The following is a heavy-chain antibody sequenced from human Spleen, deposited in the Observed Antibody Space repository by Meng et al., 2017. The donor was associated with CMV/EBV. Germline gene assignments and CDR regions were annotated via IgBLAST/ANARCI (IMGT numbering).Heavy chain of an antibody. Sequence: SETLSLTCTVSGGSISSSSYYWGWIRQPPGKGLEWIGSIYYSGSTYYNPSLKSRVTISVDTSKNQFSLKLSSVTAADTAVYYCARGSVLIPAGVPDYWGQGTLVTVSS. CDR2: IYYSGST. D-gene: IGHD2-2*01. V-gene: IGHV4-39*07. CDR1: GGSISSSSYY. CDR3: ARGSVLIPAGVPDY. J-gene: IGHJ4*02.